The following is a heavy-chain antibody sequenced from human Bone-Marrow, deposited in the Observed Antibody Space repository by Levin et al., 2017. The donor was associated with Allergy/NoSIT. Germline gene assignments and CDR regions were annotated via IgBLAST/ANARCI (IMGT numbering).Heavy chain of an antibody. CDR3: ARSEMESGGSCYTDY. CDR2: IYHSGST. D-gene: IGHD2-15*01. J-gene: IGHJ4*02. CDR1: FSSLLLFSS. Sequence: FSFSSLLLFSSWGWIRQPPGKGLEWIGSIYHSGSTYYNPSLKSRVTISVSPSKNQFSLKLSSVTAADTAVYYCARSEMESGGSCYTDYWGQGTLVTVSS. V-gene: IGHV4-38-2*01.